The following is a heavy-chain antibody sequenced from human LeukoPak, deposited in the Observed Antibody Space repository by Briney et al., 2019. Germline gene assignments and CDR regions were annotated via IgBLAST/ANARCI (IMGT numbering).Heavy chain of an antibody. CDR1: GGSFSGYY. V-gene: IGHV4-34*01. CDR3: ARAAVGGYHAAYYFDY. J-gene: IGHJ4*02. CDR2: INHSGST. Sequence: SETLSLTCAVYGGSFSGYYWSWIRQPPGKGLEWIGEINHSGSTNYNPSLKSRVTISVDTSKNQFSLKLSSVTAADTAVYYCARAAVGGYHAAYYFDYWGQGTLVTVSS. D-gene: IGHD3-22*01.